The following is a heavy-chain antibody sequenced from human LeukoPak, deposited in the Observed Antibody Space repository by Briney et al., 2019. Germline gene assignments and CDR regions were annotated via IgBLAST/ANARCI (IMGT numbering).Heavy chain of an antibody. CDR2: IYSGGST. CDR1: GFTVSSNY. J-gene: IGHJ4*02. V-gene: IGHV3-53*01. CDR3: ARGMDYYDSSGYYPFDY. Sequence: GGSLRLSCAASGFTVSSNYMSWVRQAPGKGLEWVSVIYSGGSTYYADSVKGRFTISRDNSKNTLYLQMNSLRAEDTAVYYCARGMDYYDSSGYYPFDYWGQGTLVTVSS. D-gene: IGHD3-22*01.